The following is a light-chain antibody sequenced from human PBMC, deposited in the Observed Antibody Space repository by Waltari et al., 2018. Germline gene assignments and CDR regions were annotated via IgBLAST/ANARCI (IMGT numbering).Light chain of an antibody. Sequence: QSALTQPASVSGSPGQSITISCSGLGSAAGASESVSWHHQHPDKAPQVIIYDVTHRPSGVTERFSASKSANTASLTISRLQPEDEADYYCSSQTLEGLVLFGGGTRLTVL. J-gene: IGLJ2*01. V-gene: IGLV2-14*03. CDR2: DVT. CDR3: SSQTLEGLVL. CDR1: GSAAGASES.